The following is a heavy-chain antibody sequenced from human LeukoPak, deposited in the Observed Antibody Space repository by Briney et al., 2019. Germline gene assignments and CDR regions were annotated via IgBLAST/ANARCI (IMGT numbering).Heavy chain of an antibody. D-gene: IGHD6-25*01. CDR3: ARGGYSSGWHRYYAMDV. CDR1: GYTFTSYA. V-gene: IGHV1-46*01. J-gene: IGHJ6*02. Sequence: GASVKVSCKASGYTFTSYAMHWVRQAPGQRLEWMGIINPSSGTTTYAQRFQDRVTMTRDTSTTTVYMELSSLRSEDTAVYSCARGGYSSGWHRYYAMDVWGQGTTVTVSS. CDR2: INPSSGTT.